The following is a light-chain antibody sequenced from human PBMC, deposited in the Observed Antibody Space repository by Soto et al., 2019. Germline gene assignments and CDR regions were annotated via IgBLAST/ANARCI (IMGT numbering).Light chain of an antibody. CDR3: QQYNNWPPWT. CDR2: GAS. CDR1: QNIRNN. V-gene: IGKV3-15*01. J-gene: IGKJ1*01. Sequence: EVVMTQSPASLSVSPGERVTLSCRASQNIRNNLAWYQQKPGQSPRLPISGASTREAGVPGRFSGSGSGTEFTLIISSLQSEDFAIYYCQQYNNWPPWTFGQGTKV.